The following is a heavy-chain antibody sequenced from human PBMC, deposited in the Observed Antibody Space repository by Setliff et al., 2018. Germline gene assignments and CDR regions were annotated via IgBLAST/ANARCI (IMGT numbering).Heavy chain of an antibody. Sequence: SETLSLTCAVSVYSISRDCHWGWIRQPPGKGLEWIGSIYYSGSTNYNPSLKSRVTISVDTSKNQFSLKLSSVTAADTAVYYCAREHGYSYGQTYYYYGMDVWGQGTTVTVSS. V-gene: IGHV4-38-2*02. CDR3: AREHGYSYGQTYYYYGMDV. CDR1: VYSISRDCH. CDR2: IYYSGST. J-gene: IGHJ6*02. D-gene: IGHD5-18*01.